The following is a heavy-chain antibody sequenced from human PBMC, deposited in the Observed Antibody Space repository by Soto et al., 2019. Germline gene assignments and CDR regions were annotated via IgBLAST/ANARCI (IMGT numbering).Heavy chain of an antibody. CDR3: ARRYRRNGIVVVPAAILDWFDP. CDR2: MNPNSGNT. CDR1: GYTFTSYD. J-gene: IGHJ5*02. D-gene: IGHD2-2*01. Sequence: ASVKVSCKASGYTFTSYDINWVRQATGQGLEWMGWMNPNSGNTGYAQKFQGRVTMTRNTSISTAYMELSSLRSEDTAVYYCARRYRRNGIVVVPAAILDWFDPWAQVTLVPVSS. V-gene: IGHV1-8*01.